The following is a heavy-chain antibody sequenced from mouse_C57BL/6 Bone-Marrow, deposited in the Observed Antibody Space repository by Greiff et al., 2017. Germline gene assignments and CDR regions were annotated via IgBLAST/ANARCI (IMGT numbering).Heavy chain of an antibody. J-gene: IGHJ2*01. V-gene: IGHV1-64*01. CDR3: ARRITTVACDY. CDR2: IHPNSGST. CDR1: GYTFTSYW. Sequence: QVQLQQPGAELVKPGASVKLSCKASGYTFTSYWMHWVKQRPGQGLEWIGMIHPNSGSTNYNEKFKSKATLTVDKSSSPAYMQLSSLTSEDSAVYYCARRITTVACDYWGQGTTLTVSS. D-gene: IGHD1-1*01.